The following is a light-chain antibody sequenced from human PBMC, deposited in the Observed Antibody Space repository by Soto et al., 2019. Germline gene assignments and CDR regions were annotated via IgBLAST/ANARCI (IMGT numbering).Light chain of an antibody. Sequence: DIQMTQSPSSLSASVGDRVTITCRASHSISNSVNWYQQKSGRAPKVVIYAASNLQSGVPSRFSGSGSGTEFTLTSSSLQPEDFASYYCQLGYTTPSFGGGTRVEI. V-gene: IGKV1-39*01. CDR1: HSISNS. J-gene: IGKJ4*01. CDR2: AAS. CDR3: QLGYTTPS.